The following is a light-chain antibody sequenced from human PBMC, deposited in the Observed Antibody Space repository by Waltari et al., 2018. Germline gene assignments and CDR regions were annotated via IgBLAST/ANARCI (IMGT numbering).Light chain of an antibody. CDR2: GST. CDR1: GSNIGAGYD. V-gene: IGLV1-40*01. Sequence: QSVLTQPPSVSLAPGQRVTISCTGSGSNIGAGYDVHWYQQLPRAAPKLLIYGSTSRPLGVPARFFGSTSGTSASLAITGLQAEDEADYYCQSYDTSLSVVFGGGTKLTVL. J-gene: IGLJ3*02. CDR3: QSYDTSLSVV.